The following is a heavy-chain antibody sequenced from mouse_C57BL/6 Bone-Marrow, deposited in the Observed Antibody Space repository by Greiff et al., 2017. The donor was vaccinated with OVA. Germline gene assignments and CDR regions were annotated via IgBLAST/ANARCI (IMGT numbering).Heavy chain of an antibody. CDR1: GYTFTDYY. Sequence: EVQLQQSGPELVKPGASVKISCKASGYTFTDYYMNWVMQSHGKSLEWIGDINPNNGGTSYNQKFKGKATLTVDKSSSTAYMELRSLTSEDSAVYYCARGNYYGSSPFAYWGQGTLVTVSA. CDR3: ARGNYYGSSPFAY. V-gene: IGHV1-26*01. D-gene: IGHD1-1*01. J-gene: IGHJ3*01. CDR2: INPNNGGT.